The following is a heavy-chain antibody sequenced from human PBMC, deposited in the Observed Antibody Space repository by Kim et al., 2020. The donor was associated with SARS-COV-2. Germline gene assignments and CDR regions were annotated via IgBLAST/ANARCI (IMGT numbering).Heavy chain of an antibody. CDR3: ARDRGVVVTDAFDI. J-gene: IGHJ3*02. D-gene: IGHD2-21*02. V-gene: IGHV3-48*02. Sequence: ADSVKGRFTISRDNAKNSLYLQMNSLRDEDTAVYYCARDRGVVVTDAFDIWGQGTMVTVSS.